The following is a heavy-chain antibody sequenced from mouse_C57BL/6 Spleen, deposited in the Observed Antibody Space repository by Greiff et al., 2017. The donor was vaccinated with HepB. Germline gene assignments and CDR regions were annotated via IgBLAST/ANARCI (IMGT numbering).Heavy chain of an antibody. D-gene: IGHD2-3*01. CDR1: GYAFSSSW. J-gene: IGHJ1*03. Sequence: VQLQQSGPELVKPGASVKISCKASGYAFSSSWMNWVKQRPGKGLEWIGRIYPGDGDTNYNGKFKGKATLTADKSSSTAYMQLSSLTSEDSAVYFCARWWLLYWYFDVWGTGTTVTVSS. V-gene: IGHV1-82*01. CDR3: ARWWLLYWYFDV. CDR2: IYPGDGDT.